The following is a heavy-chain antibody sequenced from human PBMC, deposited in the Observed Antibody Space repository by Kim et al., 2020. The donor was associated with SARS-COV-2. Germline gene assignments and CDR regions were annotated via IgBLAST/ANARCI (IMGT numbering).Heavy chain of an antibody. Sequence: SQTLSLTCVIAGDSVSTNSAAWSWIRQSPSRGLEWLGRTYYRSKWFNDYALSVRSRITINPDTSKNQFSLQLNSVTPEDTAVYYCARQVSDPFDYLRALDVWGQGTTVTVSS. V-gene: IGHV6-1*01. J-gene: IGHJ6*02. CDR3: ARQVSDPFDYLRALDV. CDR1: GDSVSTNSAA. CDR2: TYYRSKWFN. D-gene: IGHD3-10*01.